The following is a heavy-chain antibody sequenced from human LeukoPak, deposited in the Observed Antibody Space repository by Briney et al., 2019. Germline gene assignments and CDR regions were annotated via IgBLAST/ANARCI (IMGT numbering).Heavy chain of an antibody. CDR2: IRYDGSNK. D-gene: IGHD6-19*01. J-gene: IGHJ6*03. CDR3: AKGGGEQWLAYYYYYYMDV. Sequence: QSGGSLRLSCAASGFTFSSYDKSWVRQAPGKGLEWVAFIRYDGSNKYYADSVKGRFTISRDNSKNTLYLQMNSLRAEDTAVYYCAKGGGEQWLAYYYYYYMDVWGKGTTVTVSS. V-gene: IGHV3-30*02. CDR1: GFTFSSYD.